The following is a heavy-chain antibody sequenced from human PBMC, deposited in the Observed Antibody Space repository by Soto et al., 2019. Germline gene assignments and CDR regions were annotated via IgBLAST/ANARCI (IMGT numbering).Heavy chain of an antibody. J-gene: IGHJ4*02. CDR1: GGSISSGDYY. CDR2: IYYSGST. Sequence: PSETLSLTCTFSGGSISSGDYYWSWIRQPPGKGLEWIGYIYYSGSTYYNPSLKSRVTISVDTSKNQFSLKLSSVTAADTAVYYCASSSASYYLTNYFDYWGQGTLVTVSS. D-gene: IGHD3-10*01. V-gene: IGHV4-30-4*01. CDR3: ASSSASYYLTNYFDY.